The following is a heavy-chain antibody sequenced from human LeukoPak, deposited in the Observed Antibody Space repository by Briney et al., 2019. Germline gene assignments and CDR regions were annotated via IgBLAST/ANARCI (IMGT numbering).Heavy chain of an antibody. V-gene: IGHV4-59*01. CDR1: GGSISSYY. Sequence: SETLSLTCTVSGGSISSYYWSWIRQPPGKGLEWIGYIYYSGSTNYNPSLKSRVTISVDTSKNQFSLKLSSVTAADTAVYYCARTYSSGWFDPWGQGTLVTVSP. J-gene: IGHJ5*02. D-gene: IGHD6-19*01. CDR3: ARTYSSGWFDP. CDR2: IYYSGST.